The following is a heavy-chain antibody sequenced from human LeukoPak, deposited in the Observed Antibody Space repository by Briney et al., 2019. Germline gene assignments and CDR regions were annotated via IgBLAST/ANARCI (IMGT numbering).Heavy chain of an antibody. J-gene: IGHJ3*02. D-gene: IGHD6-19*01. V-gene: IGHV4-34*01. CDR1: GGSFSDYY. CDR3: ATYSTGFDI. CDR2: INHRGST. Sequence: SETLSLTCAVYGGSFSDYYWTWIRQPTGKGLEWIGEINHRGSTHYNPSLKSRVTISVDTSKKQFSLKLSSVTAADTAVYYCATYSTGFDIWGQGTVVTVS.